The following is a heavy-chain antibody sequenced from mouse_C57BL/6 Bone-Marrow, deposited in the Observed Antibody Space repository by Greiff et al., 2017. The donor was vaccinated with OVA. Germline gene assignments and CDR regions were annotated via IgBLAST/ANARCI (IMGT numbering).Heavy chain of an antibody. V-gene: IGHV1-5*01. D-gene: IGHD1-1*01. CDR1: GYTFTSYW. Sequence: EVQLQQSGTVLARPGASVKMSCKPSGYTFTSYWMHWVKQRPGQGLEWIGAIYPGNSDTSYNQKFKGKAKLTAVTSASTAYMELSSLTNEDSAVYYCTRHPSYYYGSRHFDYWGQGTTLTVSS. CDR2: IYPGNSDT. J-gene: IGHJ2*01. CDR3: TRHPSYYYGSRHFDY.